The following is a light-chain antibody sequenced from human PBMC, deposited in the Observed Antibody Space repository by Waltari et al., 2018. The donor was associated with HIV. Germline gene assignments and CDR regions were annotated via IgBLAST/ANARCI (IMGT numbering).Light chain of an antibody. CDR2: EVN. CDR3: SSYATAGTYVL. J-gene: IGLJ2*01. Sequence: QSALTQPASVSGSPGQSITISCTGTSSYVGSYNLFSWYQQHPGKAPKLMISEVNKRPSGVSNRFSGSKSGNTASLTISGLQAEDEADYYCSSYATAGTYVLFGGGTKLTVL. CDR1: SSYVGSYNL. V-gene: IGLV2-23*02.